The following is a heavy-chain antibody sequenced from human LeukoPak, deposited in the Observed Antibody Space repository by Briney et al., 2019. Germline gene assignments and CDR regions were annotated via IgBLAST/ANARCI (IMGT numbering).Heavy chain of an antibody. CDR3: ARQKRTFDY. Sequence: GGSLRLSCEASGFNFSDYYMTWIRQAPGKGLEWLSYISPNSYSTYYTASVRGRFTISRDNSKNSMYLQMNSLRAEDTALYYCARQKRTFDYWGRGTLVTISS. J-gene: IGHJ4*02. V-gene: IGHV3-11*01. CDR1: GFNFSDYY. CDR2: ISPNSYST.